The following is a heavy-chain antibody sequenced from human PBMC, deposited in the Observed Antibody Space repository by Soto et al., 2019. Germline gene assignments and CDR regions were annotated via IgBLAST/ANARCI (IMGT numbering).Heavy chain of an antibody. D-gene: IGHD6-13*01. CDR1: GFSFSTSAVG. J-gene: IGHJ4*02. CDR2: IYWDDDK. Sequence: SGPTLVNPTQTLTLTCTFSGFSFSTSAVGVGWIRQPPGKALEWLALIYWDDDKRYSPSLKSRLTITKDTSRNQVVVTMTNVDPVDTATYYCAHVYWAASGTRYYFDYWGQGTLVTVSS. CDR3: AHVYWAASGTRYYFDY. V-gene: IGHV2-5*02.